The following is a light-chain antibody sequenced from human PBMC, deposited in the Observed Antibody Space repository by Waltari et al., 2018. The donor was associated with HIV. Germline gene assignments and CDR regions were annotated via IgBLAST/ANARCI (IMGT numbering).Light chain of an antibody. V-gene: IGKV3-15*01. CDR1: QSVHSN. Sequence: EILMTPSPATLSVSPGESATPPCRPRQSVHSNLPWYQQKPGQTPWLLIYGTSTRATDIPARFSGSGSGTEFTLTISSLQSEDFAVYYCHHYNNWRETFGQGTKVEIK. CDR2: GTS. CDR3: HHYNNWRET. J-gene: IGKJ1*01.